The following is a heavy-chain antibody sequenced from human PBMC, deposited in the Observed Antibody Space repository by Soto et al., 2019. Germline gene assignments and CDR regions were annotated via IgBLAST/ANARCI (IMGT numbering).Heavy chain of an antibody. V-gene: IGHV4-31*03. D-gene: IGHD7-27*01. CDR3: ARVAVPGASY. CDR2: IYSSGST. J-gene: IGHJ4*02. Sequence: LSLTCTVSGGSISSGGYYWSWIRQHPGRGLEWIGYIYSSGSTYYNPSLKSRVTISADTSQNHFSLKLNSVTAADTVVYYCARVAVPGASYWGQGSLVTVSS. CDR1: GGSISSGGYY.